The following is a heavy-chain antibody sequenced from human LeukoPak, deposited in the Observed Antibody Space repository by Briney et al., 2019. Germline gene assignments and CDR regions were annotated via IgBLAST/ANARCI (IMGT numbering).Heavy chain of an antibody. V-gene: IGHV1-69*05. CDR2: IIPIFDTA. CDR3: ARDPLWFGESSDY. CDR1: GGTFISYA. Sequence: SSVKVSCKASGGTFISYAISWVRQAPGQGLEWMGRIIPIFDTANYAQKFQGRVTITTDESTSTAYMELSSLRSEDTAVYYCARDPLWFGESSDYWGQGTLVTVSS. D-gene: IGHD3-10*01. J-gene: IGHJ4*02.